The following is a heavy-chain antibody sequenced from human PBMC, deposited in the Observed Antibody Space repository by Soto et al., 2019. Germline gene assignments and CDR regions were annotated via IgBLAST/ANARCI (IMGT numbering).Heavy chain of an antibody. V-gene: IGHV5-10-1*03. Sequence: EVQLVQSGAEVKKPGESLRISCKGSGYSFTSYWISWVRQMPGKGLEWMGRIDPSDSYTNYSPSFQGHVTISADKSISTAYLQWSSLKASDTAMYYCARLGYYDSSGGVAFDIWGQGTMVTVSS. CDR1: GYSFTSYW. J-gene: IGHJ3*02. D-gene: IGHD3-22*01. CDR2: IDPSDSYT. CDR3: ARLGYYDSSGGVAFDI.